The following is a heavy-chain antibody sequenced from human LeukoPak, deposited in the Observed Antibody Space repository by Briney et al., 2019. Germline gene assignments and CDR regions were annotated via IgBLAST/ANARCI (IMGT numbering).Heavy chain of an antibody. J-gene: IGHJ3*01. V-gene: IGHV3-11*04. Sequence: GGTLRLSCASSGFTFSDYYMTWIRQAPGKGLEWLSYISSTTGRIIYYADSAKGRFTISRDNTKNSLFLQMVSLRVEDTAVYYCARYYSDAFDVWGQGTVVTVSS. CDR2: ISSTTGRII. CDR1: GFTFSDYY. CDR3: ARYYSDAFDV. D-gene: IGHD3-10*01.